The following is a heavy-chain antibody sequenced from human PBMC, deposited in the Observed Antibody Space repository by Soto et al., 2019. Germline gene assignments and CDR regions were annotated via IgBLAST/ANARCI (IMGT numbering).Heavy chain of an antibody. J-gene: IGHJ5*02. CDR3: ARHISEWQQLGGRFDP. CDR2: IYPGDSDT. D-gene: IGHD6-13*01. Sequence: GESLKIPCKGSGYSFTSYWIGCVRQMPGKGLEWMGIIYPGDSDTRYSPSFQGQVTISADKSISTAYLQWSSLKASDTAMYYCARHISEWQQLGGRFDPWGQGTLVTVSS. V-gene: IGHV5-51*01. CDR1: GYSFTSYW.